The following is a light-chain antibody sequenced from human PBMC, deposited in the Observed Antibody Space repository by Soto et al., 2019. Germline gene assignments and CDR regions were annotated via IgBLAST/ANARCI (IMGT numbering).Light chain of an antibody. V-gene: IGKV3-11*01. J-gene: IGKJ2*01. Sequence: EIVLTQSPATLSLSRGERATLSCRASQSVSSYLAWYQQKPGQAPRLLIYDASNRTTGIPARFSGSGSGTDFTLAVSSLEPEAFAVYYCQQRSNWPTSYTFGQGTKLEIK. CDR1: QSVSSY. CDR3: QQRSNWPTSYT. CDR2: DAS.